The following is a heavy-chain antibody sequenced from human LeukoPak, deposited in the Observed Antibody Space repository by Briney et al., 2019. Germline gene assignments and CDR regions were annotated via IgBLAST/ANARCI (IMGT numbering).Heavy chain of an antibody. Sequence: SDTLSLTCCLSGRSFSGDYFSWVRQSPDKGLHWIGEINHIARTHYNPSLKSRVTTSVATDKKQISLKLNSVTAADTAVYYCARNSVPSFYSDTSGYFYYWGQGTLVTVSS. V-gene: IGHV4-34*01. J-gene: IGHJ4*02. D-gene: IGHD3-22*01. CDR1: GRSFSGDY. CDR2: INHIART. CDR3: ARNSVPSFYSDTSGYFYY.